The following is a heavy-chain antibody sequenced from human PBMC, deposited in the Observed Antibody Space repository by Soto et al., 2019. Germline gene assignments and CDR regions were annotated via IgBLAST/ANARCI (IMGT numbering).Heavy chain of an antibody. CDR3: ASDSTGWFDP. CDR1: GGSVSSYY. V-gene: IGHV4-4*07. Sequence: LSLTCTVSGGSVSSYYWSWIRQPAGKGLEWIGRFYTSGNTNYNPSLKSRVTMSLDTSKNQFSLKLSSVTAADTAVYFCASDSTGWFDPWGQGTLVTVSS. D-gene: IGHD7-27*01. CDR2: FYTSGNT. J-gene: IGHJ5*02.